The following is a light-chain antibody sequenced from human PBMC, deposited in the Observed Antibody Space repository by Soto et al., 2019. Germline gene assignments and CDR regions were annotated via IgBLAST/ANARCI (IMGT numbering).Light chain of an antibody. Sequence: DIQMTQSPSSLSASGGDRVTITCRASQGISNYLAWYQQKPGKVPKLLIYAASTLHSGVPSRFSGSGSGTDFTLPIRSLQPEDVATYYCQKYNSAPRTFGKGTKVEIK. V-gene: IGKV1-27*01. J-gene: IGKJ1*01. CDR2: AAS. CDR1: QGISNY. CDR3: QKYNSAPRT.